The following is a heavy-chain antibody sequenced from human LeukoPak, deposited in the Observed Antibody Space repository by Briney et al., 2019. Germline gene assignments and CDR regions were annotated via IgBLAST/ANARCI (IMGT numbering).Heavy chain of an antibody. CDR1: GCTLSNYG. Sequence: AGSLTLSCAVSGCTLSNYGMHWVRQAPGKGLEWVAVIPYDGSNQYYADSGKGRSTISRDNSKHPLYLQLNSLRAEDTALYYCAKGPSSYYYDSSASRVGAFDIWGQGTMVTVSS. D-gene: IGHD3-22*01. V-gene: IGHV3-30*02. CDR2: IPYDGSNQ. CDR3: AKGPSSYYYDSSASRVGAFDI. J-gene: IGHJ3*02.